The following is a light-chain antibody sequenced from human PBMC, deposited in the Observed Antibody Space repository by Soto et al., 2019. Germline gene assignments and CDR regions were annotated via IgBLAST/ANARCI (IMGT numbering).Light chain of an antibody. Sequence: IHMTQSASSLSASIGGRVTIICRASQNIKTYLHWYQQKQGKAPKLLIYSASRLQSGVPSRFTGSGSETDFTLTIDSLQTEDFETYFCQQSYFTPITFGQGTRLEIK. CDR1: QNIKTY. CDR3: QQSYFTPIT. V-gene: IGKV1-39*01. J-gene: IGKJ5*01. CDR2: SAS.